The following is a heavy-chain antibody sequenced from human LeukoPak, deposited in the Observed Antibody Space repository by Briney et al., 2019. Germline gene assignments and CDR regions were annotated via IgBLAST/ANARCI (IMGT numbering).Heavy chain of an antibody. CDR2: IIPIFGTA. CDR1: GGTFSSYA. Sequence: SVKVSCKASGGTFSSYAISWVRQAPGQGLEWMGGIIPIFGTANYAQKFQGRVTITADESTSTAYMELSSLRSEDTAVYYCARDLDRTCYYGSGSYLFYWGQGTLVTVSS. D-gene: IGHD3-10*01. V-gene: IGHV1-69*13. CDR3: ARDLDRTCYYGSGSYLFY. J-gene: IGHJ4*02.